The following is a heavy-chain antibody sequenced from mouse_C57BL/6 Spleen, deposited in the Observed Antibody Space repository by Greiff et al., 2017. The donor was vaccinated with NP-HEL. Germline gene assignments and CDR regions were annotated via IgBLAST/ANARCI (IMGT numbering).Heavy chain of an antibody. CDR3: ARLYYYGSSGWYFDV. CDR1: GFTFSSYT. V-gene: IGHV5-9*01. D-gene: IGHD1-1*01. CDR2: ISGGGGNT. Sequence: EVHLVESGGGLVKPGGSLKLSCAASGFTFSSYTMSWVRQTPEKRLEWVATISGGGGNTYYPDSVKGRFTISRDNAKNTLYLQMSSLRSEDTALYYCARLYYYGSSGWYFDVWGTGTTVTVSS. J-gene: IGHJ1*03.